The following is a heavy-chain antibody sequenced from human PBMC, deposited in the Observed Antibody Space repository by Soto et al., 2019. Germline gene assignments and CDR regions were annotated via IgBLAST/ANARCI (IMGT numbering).Heavy chain of an antibody. CDR2: ISYDGSDK. CDR1: GFTFNRYA. J-gene: IGHJ4*02. D-gene: IGHD6-13*01. V-gene: IGHV3-30-3*01. CDR3: ARDTAASGTGSFDY. Sequence: GGSLRLSCAASGFTFNRYAMHWVRQAPGKGLEWVAVISYDGSDKYYTDSVKGRFTISRDNAENSLSLQMNSLRAEDTAVYYCARDTAASGTGSFDYWGQGALVTVSS.